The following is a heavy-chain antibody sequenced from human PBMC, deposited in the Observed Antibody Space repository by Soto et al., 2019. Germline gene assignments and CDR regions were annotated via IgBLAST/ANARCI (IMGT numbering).Heavy chain of an antibody. CDR3: ARVLPQRTKDHDAFDI. CDR1: GFTFSDYY. Sequence: KPGGSLRLSCAASGFTFSDYYMSWIRQAPGKGLEWVSYISSSGSTIYYADSVKGRFTISRDNAKNSLYLQMNSLRAEDTAVYYCARVLPQRTKDHDAFDIWGQGTMVTVSS. CDR2: ISSSGSTI. V-gene: IGHV3-11*01. J-gene: IGHJ3*02. D-gene: IGHD6-25*01.